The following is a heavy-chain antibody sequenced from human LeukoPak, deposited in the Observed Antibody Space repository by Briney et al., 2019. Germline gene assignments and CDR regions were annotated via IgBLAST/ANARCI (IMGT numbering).Heavy chain of an antibody. CDR1: GFTFSSYG. D-gene: IGHD5-18*01. CDR2: ITSSSRSI. V-gene: IGHV3-21*01. Sequence: GGSLRLSCAASGFTFSSYGMSWLRQAPGKGLEWVSSITSSSRSIYYADSVKGRFTVSRDNAKNSLFLQMSSLRAEDTAVYYCARDRNTPIDYWGQGTLVTVSS. J-gene: IGHJ4*02. CDR3: ARDRNTPIDY.